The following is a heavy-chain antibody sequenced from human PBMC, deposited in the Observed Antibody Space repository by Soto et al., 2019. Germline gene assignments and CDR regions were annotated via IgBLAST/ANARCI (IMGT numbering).Heavy chain of an antibody. CDR2: ISDSGIRT. J-gene: IGHJ4*02. V-gene: IGHV3-23*01. CDR1: GFSISDYA. Sequence: DVQLLESGGGFIQPGGSLRLSCSASGFSISDYAMSWVRQAPGKGLEWVSSISDSGIRTFYRDSVKGRFAISRDTSKNTVYLQMNNLRVGDTALYYCAKDGIRKGDYWGPGTMVTVSS. CDR3: AKDGIRKGDY.